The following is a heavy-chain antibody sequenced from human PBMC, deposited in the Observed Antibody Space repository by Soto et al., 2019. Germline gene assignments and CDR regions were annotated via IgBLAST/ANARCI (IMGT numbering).Heavy chain of an antibody. V-gene: IGHV4-34*01. D-gene: IGHD3-10*01. CDR2: ITHSGNT. CDR3: ARRMGYDNGWGTYCSYSDF. CDR1: GGSFINNY. J-gene: IGHJ6*02. Sequence: QVQLQQWGAGLLKPSETLSLTCAVYGGSFINNYWMWVRQSPDKGLEWIGEITHSGNTNYLPSLNGVTTISLDTSNNQFSLNLTSVTAADTAVYYCARRMGYDNGWGTYCSYSDFCGQGTTVSVTS.